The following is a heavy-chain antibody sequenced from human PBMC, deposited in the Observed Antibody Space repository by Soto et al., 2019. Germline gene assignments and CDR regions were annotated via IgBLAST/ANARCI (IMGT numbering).Heavy chain of an antibody. D-gene: IGHD3-22*01. CDR2: ISSSGDII. J-gene: IGHJ4*02. CDR1: GFTFSDSY. Sequence: QVQLVASGGDLVKPGGSLRLSCAASGFTFSDSYMSWIRQAPGKGLEWVSYISSSGDIISYADSVKGRFTISRDNAKNSLYLQMNSLRAEDTAVYYCARDLGYYDSSGYFDYWGQGTLVTVSS. CDR3: ARDLGYYDSSGYFDY. V-gene: IGHV3-11*01.